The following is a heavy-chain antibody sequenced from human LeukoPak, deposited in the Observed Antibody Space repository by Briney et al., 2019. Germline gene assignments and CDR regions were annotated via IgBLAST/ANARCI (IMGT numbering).Heavy chain of an antibody. CDR1: GDSVSSLNGA. CDR2: TYYRSKWYS. J-gene: IGHJ4*02. Sequence: SQTLSVTCAIFGDSVSSLNGAWNWIRQSPSRGLEWLGRTYYRSKWYSDYAPSMRGRISINADTSKNQFSLQLNSVTPEDTAVYYCARDLGNTGWYTFEYWGQGTLVTVSS. D-gene: IGHD6-19*01. CDR3: ARDLGNTGWYTFEY. V-gene: IGHV6-1*01.